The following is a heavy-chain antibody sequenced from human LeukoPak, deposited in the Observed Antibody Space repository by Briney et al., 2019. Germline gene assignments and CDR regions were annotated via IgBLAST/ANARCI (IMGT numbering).Heavy chain of an antibody. Sequence: PGGSLRLSXAASGFTFSSYWMSWVSQTPGKGLEWLANIKQDGSEKYYVDSVKGRFTISRDNAKNSLYLQMNSLRAEDTAVYYCARGVAENNFDYWGQGTLVTVSS. CDR1: GFTFSSYW. CDR3: ARGVAENNFDY. V-gene: IGHV3-7*01. J-gene: IGHJ4*02. D-gene: IGHD3-3*01. CDR2: IKQDGSEK.